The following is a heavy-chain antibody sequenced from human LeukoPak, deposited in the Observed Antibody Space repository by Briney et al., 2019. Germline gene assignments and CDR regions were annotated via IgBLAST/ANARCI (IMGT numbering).Heavy chain of an antibody. CDR3: AKFLPTHIVVANYYFDY. J-gene: IGHJ4*02. D-gene: IGHD2-21*01. CDR2: ISGNGGST. CDR1: GFTFNNYA. V-gene: IGHV3-23*01. Sequence: PGGSLRLSCAASGFTFNNYAMTWVRQAPGKGLEWVSGISGNGGSTYYADSVKGRFTISRDNSKNTLYLQMNSLRAEDTAVYYCAKFLPTHIVVANYYFDYWGQGTLVTVSS.